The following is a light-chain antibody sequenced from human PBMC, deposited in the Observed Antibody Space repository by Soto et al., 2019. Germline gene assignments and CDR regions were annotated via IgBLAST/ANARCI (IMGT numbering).Light chain of an antibody. J-gene: IGKJ1*01. CDR2: GAF. Sequence: EIVLTQSPGTLSLSPGERATLSCRASQTVSSSFLAWYQQTPGQAPRLLIYGAFTRATGIPARFSGTGSGTEFTLTISSLQSEDFALYYCQQYNDWPLTFGQGTKVDIK. CDR1: QTVSSS. V-gene: IGKV3-15*01. CDR3: QQYNDWPLT.